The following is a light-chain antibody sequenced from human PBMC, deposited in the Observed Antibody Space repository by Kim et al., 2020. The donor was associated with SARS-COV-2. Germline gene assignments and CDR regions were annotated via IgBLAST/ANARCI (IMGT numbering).Light chain of an antibody. J-gene: IGLJ2*01. V-gene: IGLV3-19*01. Sequence: VALGQTVRITCQGDSLRSYYATWYQQKPGQAPIVVIYGKNNRPSGIPDRFSGSSSGNTASLTVTATQAGDEADYYCNSRDSNDNVVFGGGTKLTVL. CDR1: SLRSYY. CDR2: GKN. CDR3: NSRDSNDNVV.